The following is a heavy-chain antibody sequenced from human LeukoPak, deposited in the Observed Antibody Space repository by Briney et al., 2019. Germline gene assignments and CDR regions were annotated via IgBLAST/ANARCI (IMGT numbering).Heavy chain of an antibody. CDR1: GYTFTIYG. J-gene: IGHJ4*02. CDR3: ARDPDSSGWYGWFDY. D-gene: IGHD6-19*01. CDR2: ISAYNGNT. Sequence: ASVTVSFTASGYTFTIYGISWVRQAPGQGLEWMGWISAYNGNTNYAQKLQGRATMTTDTSTSTAYMELRSLRSDDTAVYYCARDPDSSGWYGWFDYWGQGTLVTVSS. V-gene: IGHV1-18*01.